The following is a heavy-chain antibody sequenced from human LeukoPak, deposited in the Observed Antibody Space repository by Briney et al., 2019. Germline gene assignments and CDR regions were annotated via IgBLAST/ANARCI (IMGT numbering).Heavy chain of an antibody. D-gene: IGHD3-22*01. CDR3: ARGPPYDPLVVDY. CDR2: ISSSGGTI. V-gene: IGHV3-48*03. Sequence: GGSLRLSCAASGFTFSSYEMNWVRQAPGKGLEWVSYISSSGGTIYYADSVKGRFTISRDNAKNSLYLQMNSLRAEDTAVYYCARGPPYDPLVVDYWGQGTLVTVSS. J-gene: IGHJ4*02. CDR1: GFTFSSYE.